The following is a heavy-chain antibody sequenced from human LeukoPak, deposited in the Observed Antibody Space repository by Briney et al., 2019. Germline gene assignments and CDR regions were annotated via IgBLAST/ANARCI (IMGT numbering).Heavy chain of an antibody. Sequence: SETLSLTCTVSGGSISSSDFNWGWIRQPPGKGLEWIGVISYSGSTYYNPSLKSRVTISVDTSKSHFSLKLSSETAADTAIYYCARLDKGIKAAHFDYWGQGTLVTVSS. V-gene: IGHV4-39*01. CDR3: ARLDKGIKAAHFDY. CDR1: GGSISSSDFN. CDR2: ISYSGST. J-gene: IGHJ4*02. D-gene: IGHD6-25*01.